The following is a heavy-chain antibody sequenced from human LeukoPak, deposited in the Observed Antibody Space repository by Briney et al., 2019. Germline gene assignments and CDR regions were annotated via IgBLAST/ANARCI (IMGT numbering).Heavy chain of an antibody. V-gene: IGHV3-33*08. CDR3: ASHDYGDYPIDY. CDR1: GFTFSSYA. Sequence: QSGGSLRLSCAASGFTFSSYAMSWVRQAPGKGLEWVAVIWYDGSNKYYADSVKGRFTISRDNSKNTLYLQMNSLRAEDTAVYYCASHDYGDYPIDYWGQGTLVTVSS. J-gene: IGHJ4*02. D-gene: IGHD4-17*01. CDR2: IWYDGSNK.